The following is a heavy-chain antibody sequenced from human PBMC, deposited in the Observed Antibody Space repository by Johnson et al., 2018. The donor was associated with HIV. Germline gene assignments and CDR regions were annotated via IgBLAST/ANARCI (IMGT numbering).Heavy chain of an antibody. D-gene: IGHD1-26*01. CDR1: GFTFSSYG. V-gene: IGHV3-30*02. Sequence: QVQLVESGGGVVQPGGSLRLSCAASGFTFSSYGMHWVRQAPGQGLEWVAFIRYDGSNNYYADSVKGRFTIARDNAKNSLYLQMNRLRSEDTAVYYCASDHGGIYSGLDAFDIWGQGTMVTVSS. CDR2: IRYDGSNN. CDR3: ASDHGGIYSGLDAFDI. J-gene: IGHJ3*02.